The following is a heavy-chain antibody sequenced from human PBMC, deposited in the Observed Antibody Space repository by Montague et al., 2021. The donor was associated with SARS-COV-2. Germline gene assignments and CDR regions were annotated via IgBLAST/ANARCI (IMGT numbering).Heavy chain of an antibody. CDR2: IYSGCSST. V-gene: IGHV3-23*03. J-gene: IGHJ6*02. CDR3: AKDLAVVVAATSGYYYYYGMDV. CDR1: GFTFISYA. D-gene: IGHD2-15*01. Sequence: SLRLSCAASGFTFISYALSWFRQAPGKGLEWVSVIYSGCSSTYYADSVKGRFTLSRDTSKNTLYLQMNSLSAEDTAVYYCAKDLAVVVAATSGYYYYYGMDVWGQGTTVTVSS.